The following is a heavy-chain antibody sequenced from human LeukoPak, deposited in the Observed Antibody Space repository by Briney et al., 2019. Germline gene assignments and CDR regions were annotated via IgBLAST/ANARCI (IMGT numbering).Heavy chain of an antibody. Sequence: ASVKVSCKASGYTFTSYAMHWVRQAPGQRLEWMGWINAGNGNTKYSQKFQGRVTITRDTSASTAYMELSSLRSEDTAVYYCARDVDIVAPSFDYWGQGTLVTVSS. CDR1: GYTFTSYA. D-gene: IGHD5-12*01. J-gene: IGHJ4*02. CDR2: INAGNGNT. CDR3: ARDVDIVAPSFDY. V-gene: IGHV1-3*01.